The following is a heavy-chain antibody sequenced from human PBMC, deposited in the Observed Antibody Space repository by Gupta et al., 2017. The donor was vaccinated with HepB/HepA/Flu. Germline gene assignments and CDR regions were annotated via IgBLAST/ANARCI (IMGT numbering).Heavy chain of an antibody. J-gene: IGHJ6*03. Sequence: QVQLVESGGGVVQPGRSLRLSCAASGFTFSSYGMHWVRPAPGKGLEWVAVIWYDGSNKYYADSVKGRFTISRDNSKNTLYLQMNSLRAEDTAVYYCAREMGIAAATYYYYMDVWGKGTTVTVSS. CDR3: AREMGIAAATYYYYMDV. CDR1: GFTFSSYG. CDR2: IWYDGSNK. V-gene: IGHV3-33*01. D-gene: IGHD6-13*01.